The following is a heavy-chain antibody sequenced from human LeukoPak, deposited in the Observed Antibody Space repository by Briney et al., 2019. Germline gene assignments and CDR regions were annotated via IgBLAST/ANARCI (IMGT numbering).Heavy chain of an antibody. Sequence: SETLSLTCAVSGGSISSTSYYWAWLRQPPGTGLEWIGTIYYSGSTYHNPSLKGRVTMSVDTSRNQFSLKLSSVDAADTAVYYCAKAGVRYFDSSGLYAFDFWGQGTTVTVSS. CDR2: IYYSGST. J-gene: IGHJ3*01. CDR1: GGSISSTSYY. V-gene: IGHV4-39*01. D-gene: IGHD3-22*01. CDR3: AKAGVRYFDSSGLYAFDF.